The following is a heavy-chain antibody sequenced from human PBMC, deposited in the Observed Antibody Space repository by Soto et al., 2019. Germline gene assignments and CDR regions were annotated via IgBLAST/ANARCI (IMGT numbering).Heavy chain of an antibody. CDR1: GDIISSNSAA. J-gene: IGHJ5*02. V-gene: IGHV6-1*01. D-gene: IGHD6-13*01. CDR3: AREREAGRGDWLDP. CDR2: TYYRSKWYN. Sequence: PSQTLSLTCDISGDIISSNSAAWNWIRQSPSRGLEWLGRTYYRSKWYNDYAVSVRGRITINPDTSKNQCSLQLKSVTPDDTAVYSCAREREAGRGDWLDPWGQGTQVTVSS.